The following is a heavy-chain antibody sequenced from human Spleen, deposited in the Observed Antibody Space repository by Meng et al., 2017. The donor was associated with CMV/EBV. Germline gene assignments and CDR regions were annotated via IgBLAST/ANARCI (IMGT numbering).Heavy chain of an antibody. CDR2: ISAYNGNT. D-gene: IGHD6-13*01. V-gene: IGHV1-18*01. CDR1: GYTFTSYG. CDR3: ARDSSPLAPLDY. Sequence: HAHVVQCEAEVKKPGDSGKVSCKASGYTFTSYGISWVRQAPGQGLEWMGWISAYNGNTNYAQKLQGRVTMTTDTSTSTAYMELRSLRSDDTAVYYCARDSSPLAPLDYWGQGTLVTVSS. J-gene: IGHJ4*02.